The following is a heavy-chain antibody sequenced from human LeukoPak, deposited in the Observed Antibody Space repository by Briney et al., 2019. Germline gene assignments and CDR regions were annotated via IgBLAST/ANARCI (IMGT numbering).Heavy chain of an antibody. J-gene: IGHJ5*02. D-gene: IGHD2-2*01. CDR1: GYTFTSYG. V-gene: IGHV1-18*01. CDR2: ISAYNGDT. Sequence: ASVQVSCKASGYTFTSYGISWVRQAPGQGLEWTGWISAYNGDTNYAQKLQGRVTMTTDTSTSTAYMELRSLRSDDTAVYYCARAGIVVVPAAHWFDPWGQGTLVTVSS. CDR3: ARAGIVVVPAAHWFDP.